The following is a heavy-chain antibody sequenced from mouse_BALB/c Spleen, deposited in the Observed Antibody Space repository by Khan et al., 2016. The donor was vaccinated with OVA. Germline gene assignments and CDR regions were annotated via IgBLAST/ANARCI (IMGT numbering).Heavy chain of an antibody. J-gene: IGHJ3*01. CDR2: ISYSGNT. CDR3: GRKDCYDYDTFAY. D-gene: IGHD2-4*01. V-gene: IGHV3-2*02. Sequence: VQLVESGPGLVKPSQSLSLTCTVSGYSITSDYTWNWIRQFPGNKLEWMVFISYSGNTRYNPPLKSRISITQDTSKNQFFLQLNSVTSEDTATYYCGRKDCYDYDTFAYWGQGTLVTVSA. CDR1: GYSITSDYT.